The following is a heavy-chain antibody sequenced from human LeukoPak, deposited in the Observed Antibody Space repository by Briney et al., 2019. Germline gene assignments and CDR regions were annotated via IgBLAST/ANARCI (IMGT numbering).Heavy chain of an antibody. CDR2: ISSSSNYI. CDR1: GFTFSSYS. V-gene: IGHV3-21*01. D-gene: IGHD5-18*01. CDR3: AVDTAMVTDNYMDV. Sequence: GGSLRLSCAASGFTFSSYSMNWVRQAPGKGLEWVSSISSSSNYISYADSVKGRFTISRDNAKNSLYLQTNSLRAEDTAVYYCAVDTAMVTDNYMDVWGKGTTVTVSS. J-gene: IGHJ6*03.